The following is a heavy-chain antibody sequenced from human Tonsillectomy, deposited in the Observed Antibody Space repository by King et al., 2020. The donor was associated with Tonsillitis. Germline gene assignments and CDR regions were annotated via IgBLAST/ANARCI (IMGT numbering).Heavy chain of an antibody. Sequence: VQLVESGGGLVQPGGSLRLSCAASGFTFNSYAMSWVRQAPGKGLEWVSTISGSGGNTFYTDSVKGRFTISRDNSKNTLSLQMNSLRAEDSAVYYCAKDQWTYYYDSSGFYGDSFDIWGQGTMVTVSS. CDR3: AKDQWTYYYDSSGFYGDSFDI. J-gene: IGHJ3*02. D-gene: IGHD3-22*01. CDR2: ISGSGGNT. CDR1: GFTFNSYA. V-gene: IGHV3-23*04.